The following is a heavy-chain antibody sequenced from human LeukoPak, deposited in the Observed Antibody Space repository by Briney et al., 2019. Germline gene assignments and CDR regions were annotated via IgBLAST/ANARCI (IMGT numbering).Heavy chain of an antibody. J-gene: IGHJ4*02. D-gene: IGHD6-13*01. CDR2: INHSGST. Sequence: PSETLSLTCAVYGGSFSGYYWSWIRQPPGKGLEWIGEINHSGSTNDNPSLKSRVTISVDTSKNQFSRKLSSVTAADTAVYYCASSPWSAAGLDYWGQGTLVTVSS. CDR1: GGSFSGYY. V-gene: IGHV4-34*01. CDR3: ASSPWSAAGLDY.